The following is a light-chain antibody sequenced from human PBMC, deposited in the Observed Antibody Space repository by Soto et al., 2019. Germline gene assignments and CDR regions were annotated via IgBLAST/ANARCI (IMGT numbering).Light chain of an antibody. CDR3: MQALQTPPT. Sequence: DIVMTQSPLSLPVTPGEPASISCRSSQSLLHSNGYNSLDWYLQKPGQSPQLLIYLGSNRASGVPDRFSGSGSGTDFTLKISRVEAEDLGVYYCMQALQTPPTFGKGNNVEIK. CDR2: LGS. J-gene: IGKJ1*01. V-gene: IGKV2-28*01. CDR1: QSLLHSNGYNS.